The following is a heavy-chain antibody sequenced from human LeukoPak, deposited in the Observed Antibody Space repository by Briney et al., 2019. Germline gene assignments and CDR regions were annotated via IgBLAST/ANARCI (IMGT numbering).Heavy chain of an antibody. CDR1: GFTFSSYA. Sequence: PGGSLRLSCAASGFTFSSYAMSWVRQAPGKGLEWVSAIGGSGDSTFYADSVKGRFTISRDNAKNSLYLQMNSLRAEDTAVYYCAKAKTMTHDAFDIWGQGTMVTVSS. CDR2: IGGSGDST. D-gene: IGHD3-22*01. J-gene: IGHJ3*02. CDR3: AKAKTMTHDAFDI. V-gene: IGHV3-23*01.